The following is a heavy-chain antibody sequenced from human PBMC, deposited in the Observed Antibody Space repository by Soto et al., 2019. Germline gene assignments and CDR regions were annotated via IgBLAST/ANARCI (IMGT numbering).Heavy chain of an antibody. Sequence: EVQLVESGGGLVQPGGSLRLSCAASGFSFRSNWMSWVRQAPGKGLEWVANIKEDGSEEYYVDSVKGRFTISRDNAQNSLYQQMNSLRAEDTALYYCFNVAFGYWGQGTLVTVSS. J-gene: IGHJ4*02. V-gene: IGHV3-7*01. CDR2: IKEDGSEE. CDR3: FNVAFGY. CDR1: GFSFRSNW.